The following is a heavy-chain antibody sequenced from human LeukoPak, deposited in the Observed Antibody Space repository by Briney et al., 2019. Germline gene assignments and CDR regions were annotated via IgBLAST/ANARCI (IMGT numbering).Heavy chain of an antibody. CDR2: IYYSGST. Sequence: SETLSVTCTVSGGSISSYYWSWIRQPPGKGLEWIGYIYYSGSTNYNPSPKSRVTISVDTSKNQFSLKLSSVTAADTAVYYCARLQGYYYGSGSTGNWFDPWGQGTLVTVSS. CDR1: GGSISSYY. V-gene: IGHV4-59*08. D-gene: IGHD3-10*01. CDR3: ARLQGYYYGSGSTGNWFDP. J-gene: IGHJ5*02.